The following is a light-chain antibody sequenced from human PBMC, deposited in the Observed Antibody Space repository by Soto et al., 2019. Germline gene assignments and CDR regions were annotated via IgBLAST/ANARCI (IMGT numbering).Light chain of an antibody. Sequence: IQMTQSPSSLSATVGDRFTITCQASQNINNYLNWYQQKPGRAPKLLIYDASNLEAGVPSRFRGSGSGTDLTFTISRLQPEDIATYYCQQYENLPNFGQGTRLESK. CDR2: DAS. J-gene: IGKJ5*01. CDR1: QNINNY. V-gene: IGKV1-33*01. CDR3: QQYENLPN.